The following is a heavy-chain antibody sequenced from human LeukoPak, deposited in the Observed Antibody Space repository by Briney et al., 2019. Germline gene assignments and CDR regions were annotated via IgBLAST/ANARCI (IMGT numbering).Heavy chain of an antibody. D-gene: IGHD3-10*01. CDR1: GGSISTYY. Sequence: SETLSLTCTVSGGSISTYYWSWIRQSPGKGLEWIGYIYYSGSTYYNPSLKSRVTISVDTSKNQFSLKLSSVTAADTAVYYCARVQDDRLWFGELVWGQGTLVTVSS. J-gene: IGHJ4*02. CDR2: IYYSGST. CDR3: ARVQDDRLWFGELV. V-gene: IGHV4-59*08.